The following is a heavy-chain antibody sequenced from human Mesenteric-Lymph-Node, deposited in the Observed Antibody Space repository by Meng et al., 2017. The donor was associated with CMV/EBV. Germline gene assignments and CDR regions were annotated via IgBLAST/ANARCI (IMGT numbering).Heavy chain of an antibody. CDR3: ARDQSGTRFGP. CDR1: GYTFTAHY. Sequence: ASVKVSCKASGYTFTAHYMRWMRQAPGGGLEWMGWMTPDGGTRYAQKVQGRVTMSRDTSISTAYLDLSGLRSDDTAVYYCARDQSGTRFGPWGQGTQVTVSS. V-gene: IGHV1-2*02. J-gene: IGHJ5*02. D-gene: IGHD1-7*01. CDR2: MTPDGGT.